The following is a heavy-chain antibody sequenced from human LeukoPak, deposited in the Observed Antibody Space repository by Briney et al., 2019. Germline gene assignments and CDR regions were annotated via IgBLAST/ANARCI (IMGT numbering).Heavy chain of an antibody. J-gene: IGHJ4*02. CDR3: ARRGEAMDPFDY. D-gene: IGHD5-18*01. CDR1: GYGFTTCW. V-gene: IGHV5-51*01. Sequence: GESLKISCKGSGYGFTTCWIGWVRQMPGKGLEWMGIIYPGDSDTRYSPSFQGQVTISADKSINTAYLQWSSLKASDTAIYYCARRGEAMDPFDYWGQGTLVTVSS. CDR2: IYPGDSDT.